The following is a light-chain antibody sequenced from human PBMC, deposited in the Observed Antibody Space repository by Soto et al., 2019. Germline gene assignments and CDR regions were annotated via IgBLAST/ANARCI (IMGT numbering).Light chain of an antibody. J-gene: IGKJ3*01. CDR3: QQYGSLPFT. Sequence: EIVLTQSPGTLSLSPGERAILSCRASQSLSSIYLAWYQQKPGQAPRVLIYGVSTRATGIPDRFSGSGSGTDFTLTISRLEPEDFAVYYCQQYGSLPFTFGPGTKVDIK. CDR1: QSLSSIY. V-gene: IGKV3-20*01. CDR2: GVS.